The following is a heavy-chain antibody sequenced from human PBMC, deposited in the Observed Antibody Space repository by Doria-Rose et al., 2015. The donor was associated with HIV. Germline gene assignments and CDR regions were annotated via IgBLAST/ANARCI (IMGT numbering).Heavy chain of an antibody. CDR1: GFTFSDFY. D-gene: IGHD6-19*01. V-gene: IGHV3-11*01. Sequence: SGFTFSDFYMSWIRQAPGKVLERVSYLSSSSHSIYSADSVKVRFTISRDNAKISLYLQMKRLRYEDTAVYYCARDGSGWYMGFFLKYWG. CDR2: LSSSSHSI. J-gene: IGHJ4*01. CDR3: ARDGSGWYMGFFLKY.